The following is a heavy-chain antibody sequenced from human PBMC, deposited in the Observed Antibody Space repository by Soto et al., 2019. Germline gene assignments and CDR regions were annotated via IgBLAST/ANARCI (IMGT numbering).Heavy chain of an antibody. CDR3: ERIAASGRGWDV. D-gene: IGHD6-13*01. J-gene: IGHJ6*02. Sequence: EVQLVESGGGLVQPGGSLRLSCVDSGFTFSSYWMSWVRQAPVKGLEWVGNIKQDGSEENYVDSVKGRFTISRDNAKNSMYLQLNSRRVEDTAVYYCERIAASGRGWDVWGQGNTVVVSS. CDR1: GFTFSSYW. V-gene: IGHV3-7*01. CDR2: IKQDGSEE.